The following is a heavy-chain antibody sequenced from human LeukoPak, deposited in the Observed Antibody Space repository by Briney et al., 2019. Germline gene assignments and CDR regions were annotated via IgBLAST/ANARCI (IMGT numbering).Heavy chain of an antibody. D-gene: IGHD1-14*01. CDR1: GFTFSSYG. J-gene: IGHJ5*02. Sequence: PGGSLRLSCAASGFTFSSYGMHWVRQAPGKGLEWVAFIRYDGSNKYYADSVKGRFTISRDNAKNSLYLQMNSLRAEDTALYHCARGTRSWFDPWGQGALVTVSS. CDR2: IRYDGSNK. V-gene: IGHV3-30*02. CDR3: ARGTRSWFDP.